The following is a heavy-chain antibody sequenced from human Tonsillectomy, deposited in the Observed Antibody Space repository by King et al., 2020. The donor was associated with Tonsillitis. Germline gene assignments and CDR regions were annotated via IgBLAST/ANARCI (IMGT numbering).Heavy chain of an antibody. V-gene: IGHV3-23*04. D-gene: IGHD5-12*01. Sequence: VQLVESGGGLVQPGGSLRLSCAASGFTFNSYAMSWVRQAPGKGLEWVSAIGGGGVTTYYADSVKGRFPISRDNSKNTLYLQIHSLRAEDTAVYYCARGRGYSGYDIDYWGQGTLVTVSS. CDR1: GFTFNSYA. CDR3: ARGRGYSGYDIDY. J-gene: IGHJ4*02. CDR2: IGGGGVTT.